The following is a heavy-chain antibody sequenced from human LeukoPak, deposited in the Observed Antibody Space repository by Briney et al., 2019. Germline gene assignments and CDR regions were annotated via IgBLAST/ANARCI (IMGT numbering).Heavy chain of an antibody. D-gene: IGHD6-19*01. V-gene: IGHV3-23*01. Sequence: PGGSLRLSCAASGFTFSSYAMSWVRQAPGKGLEWVSAISGSGGSTYYADSVKGRFTISRDNSKNTLYLQMNSLRAEDAAVYYCAKGASIIAVAGTRFDPWGQGTLVAVSS. J-gene: IGHJ5*02. CDR2: ISGSGGST. CDR1: GFTFSSYA. CDR3: AKGASIIAVAGTRFDP.